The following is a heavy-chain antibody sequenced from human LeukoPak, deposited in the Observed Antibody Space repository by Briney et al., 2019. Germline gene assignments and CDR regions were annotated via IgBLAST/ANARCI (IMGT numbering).Heavy chain of an antibody. CDR2: IYYNGNS. CDR3: ARVISAADTGWFDP. Sequence: SETLSLTCTVSGASISTQNWSWIRQPPGKGLEWVGYIYYNGNSNYNPSLKSRVTISKDTSKNRFSLKLRSVTAADTAVYFCARVISAADTGWFDPWGQGTLVTVSS. D-gene: IGHD6-25*01. V-gene: IGHV4-59*11. CDR1: GASISTQN. J-gene: IGHJ5*02.